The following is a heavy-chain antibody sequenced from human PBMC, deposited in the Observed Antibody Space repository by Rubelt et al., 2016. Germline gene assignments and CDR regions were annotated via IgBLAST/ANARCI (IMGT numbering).Heavy chain of an antibody. V-gene: IGHV1-69*01. CDR2: IIPIFGTA. CDR3: ARRQQLGPFDY. D-gene: IGHD6-13*01. CDR1: GGTFRSYA. J-gene: IGHJ4*02. Sequence: QVQLVQSGAEVKKPGSSVMVSCKASGGTFRSYAISWVRQAPGQGLEWMGGIIPIFGTATEAQQVQGRVTISAAESTSKSYMELSSLRSEDTAVYSCARRQQLGPFDYWGQGTLVTVSS.